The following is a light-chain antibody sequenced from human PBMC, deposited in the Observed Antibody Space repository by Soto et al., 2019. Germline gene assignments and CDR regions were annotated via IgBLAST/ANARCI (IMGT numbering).Light chain of an antibody. CDR1: SSNIGDNY. CDR3: GSWDTSLSGVV. Sequence: QDVVTQPPSVSAAPGQKVTISCSGSSSNIGDNYVSWYQLLPATAPKLLIYDINKRPSGIPDRFSGSKSGTSATLGITGLQTGDEADYYCGSWDTSLSGVVFGGGTKVTVL. CDR2: DIN. V-gene: IGLV1-51*01. J-gene: IGLJ2*01.